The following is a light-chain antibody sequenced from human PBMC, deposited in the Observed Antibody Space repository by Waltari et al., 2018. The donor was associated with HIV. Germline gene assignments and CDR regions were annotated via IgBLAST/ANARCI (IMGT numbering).Light chain of an antibody. CDR1: NSDVGAYNS. J-gene: IGLJ2*01. CDR2: EVN. CDR3: SSHTITTAIV. V-gene: IGLV2-14*01. Sequence: QSALTQPASVSGSPGQSITISCPGTNSDVGAYNSVSWYQQHPGQAAKLLIYEVNNRAPGIANRFAVSRSGNTASMTSAGLQPEDEADYYCSSHTITTAIVVGGGTKLPVL.